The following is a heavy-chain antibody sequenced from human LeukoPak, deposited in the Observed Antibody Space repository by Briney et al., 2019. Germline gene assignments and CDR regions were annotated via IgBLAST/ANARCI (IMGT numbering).Heavy chain of an antibody. J-gene: IGHJ4*02. CDR1: GGSFSGYY. D-gene: IGHD5-24*01. V-gene: IGHV4-34*01. CDR3: ARSRTAMDFDY. CDR2: INHSGST. Sequence: SETLSLTCAVYGGSFSGYYWSWIRQPPGKGLEWIGEINHSGSTNYNPSLKGRVTISVDTSKNQFSLKLSSVTAAETAVYCCARSRTAMDFDYWGEGTLVTVSS.